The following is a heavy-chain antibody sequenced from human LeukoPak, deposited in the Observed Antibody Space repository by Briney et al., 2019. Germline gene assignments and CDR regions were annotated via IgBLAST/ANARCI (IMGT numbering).Heavy chain of an antibody. V-gene: IGHV3-33*05. CDR3: ARSGHSNGWYYFDY. Sequence: PGGSLRLSCVASGFTYSHNGMHWVRQAPGKGLEWVAFIQYDGNTIFYADSVKGRFTISRDNSKNSLYLQMNSLRAEDTAVYYCARSGHSNGWYYFDYWGLGALVTVSS. CDR1: GFTYSHNG. D-gene: IGHD6-19*01. J-gene: IGHJ4*02. CDR2: IQYDGNTI.